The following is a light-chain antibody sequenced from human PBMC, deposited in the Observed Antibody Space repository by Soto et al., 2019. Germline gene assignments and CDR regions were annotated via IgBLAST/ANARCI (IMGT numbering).Light chain of an antibody. CDR2: EGS. CDR3: CSYAGSSTFYV. CDR1: SSDVGSYNL. V-gene: IGLV2-23*01. J-gene: IGLJ1*01. Sequence: QAVVTQPASVSGSPGQSITISCTGTSSDVGSYNLVSWYQQHPGKAPKLMIYEGSKRPTGVSNRFSGSKSGNTASLTISGLQAEDDADYYCCSYAGSSTFYVFGTGTKVTVL.